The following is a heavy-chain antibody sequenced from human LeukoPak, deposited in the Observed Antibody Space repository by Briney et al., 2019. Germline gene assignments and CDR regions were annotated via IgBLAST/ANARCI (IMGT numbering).Heavy chain of an antibody. CDR1: GFTFSSYW. J-gene: IGHJ5*02. V-gene: IGHV3-74*01. CDR3: AREEAITIFGVDYYWFDP. CDR2: INSDGSST. Sequence: GGSLRLSCAASGFTFSSYWMHWVRQAPGKGLVWVSRINSDGSSTTYADSVKGRFTISRDNAKNTLYLQMNSLRAEDTAVYYCAREEAITIFGVDYYWFDPWGQGTLVTVSS. D-gene: IGHD3-3*01.